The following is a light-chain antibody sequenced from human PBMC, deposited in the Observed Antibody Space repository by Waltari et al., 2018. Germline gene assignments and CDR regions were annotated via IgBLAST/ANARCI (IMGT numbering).Light chain of an antibody. V-gene: IGKV3-20*01. CDR3: QMYVRLPAT. Sequence: VLTQSPGPLSLSPRVRATPSCRASQSVGRSLAWYQQKPGQAPRLLIYDASRRATGVPDSFSGSGSGTDFSLTISRLEPEDFAVYYCQMYVRLPATFGQGTKVEIK. J-gene: IGKJ1*01. CDR1: QSVGRS. CDR2: DAS.